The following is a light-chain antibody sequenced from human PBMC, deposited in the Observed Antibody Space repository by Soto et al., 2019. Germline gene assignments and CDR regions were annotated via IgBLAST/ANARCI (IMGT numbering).Light chain of an antibody. CDR1: QSVSSSY. V-gene: IGKV3D-20*02. CDR3: QQRRNWQVT. J-gene: IGKJ5*01. CDR2: GAS. Sequence: EIVMTQSPATLSVSPGERATLSCRASQSVSSSYLAWYQQKPGQAPRLLIYGASSRATGIPDRFSGSGSGTDFNLTISTLEPEDFTVYYCQQRRNWQVTFGQGTRLEIK.